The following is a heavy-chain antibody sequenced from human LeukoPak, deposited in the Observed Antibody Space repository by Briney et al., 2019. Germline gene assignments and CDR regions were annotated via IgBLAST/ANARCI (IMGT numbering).Heavy chain of an antibody. D-gene: IGHD6-19*01. CDR1: GFTFSGYG. CDR2: IWYDGNNE. CDR3: ARGIAVAGTYYIDY. V-gene: IGHV3-33*01. J-gene: IGHJ4*02. Sequence: PGRSLRLSCAASGFTFSGYGLHWVRQAPGKGLEWVAVIWYDGNNEYYADSVKGRFTISRDNSKNTLYLQMNSLRVEDTAVYYCARGIAVAGTYYIDYWGQGTLVTVSS.